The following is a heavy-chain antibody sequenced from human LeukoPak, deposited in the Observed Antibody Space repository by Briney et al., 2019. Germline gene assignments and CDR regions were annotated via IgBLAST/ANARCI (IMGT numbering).Heavy chain of an antibody. D-gene: IGHD3-10*01. V-gene: IGHV4-39*01. Sequence: SETLSLTCTVSGVSISSSSYYWGWIRQPPGKGLEWIGSIYYSGSTYYNPSLKSRVTISVDTSKNQFSLKLSSVTAADTAVYYCARPRRHYYGSRGDDWFDPWGQGTLVTVSS. CDR3: ARPRRHYYGSRGDDWFDP. J-gene: IGHJ5*02. CDR1: GVSISSSSYY. CDR2: IYYSGST.